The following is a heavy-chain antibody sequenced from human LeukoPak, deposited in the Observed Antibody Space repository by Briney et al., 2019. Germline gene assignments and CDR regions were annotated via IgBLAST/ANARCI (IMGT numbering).Heavy chain of an antibody. Sequence: GASVKVSCKASGYTFTGYYMHWVRQAPGQGLEWMGWINPNSGGTNYSQKFQGRVTMTRDTSISTAYMELSRLRSDDTAVYYCARVEEYCSGGSCYWFDPWGQGTLVTVSS. CDR3: ARVEEYCSGGSCYWFDP. CDR1: GYTFTGYY. D-gene: IGHD2-15*01. J-gene: IGHJ5*02. CDR2: INPNSGGT. V-gene: IGHV1-2*02.